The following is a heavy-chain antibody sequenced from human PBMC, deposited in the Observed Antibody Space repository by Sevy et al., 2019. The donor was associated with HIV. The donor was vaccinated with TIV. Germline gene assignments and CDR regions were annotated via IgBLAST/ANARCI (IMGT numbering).Heavy chain of an antibody. CDR2: ISGSGGST. D-gene: IGHD5-12*01. Sequence: GGSLRLSCAASGFTFSSYAMSWVRQAPGKGLEWVSAISGSGGSTYYADSVKGRFTISSDNSKNTLYLQMNSLRREEAAVYYCAKDPNDMVAKIRGDAFDFWGQGTMLTVSS. J-gene: IGHJ3*01. V-gene: IGHV3-23*01. CDR3: AKDPNDMVAKIRGDAFDF. CDR1: GFTFSSYA.